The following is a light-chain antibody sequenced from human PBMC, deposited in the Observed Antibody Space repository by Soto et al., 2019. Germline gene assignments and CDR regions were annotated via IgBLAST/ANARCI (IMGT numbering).Light chain of an antibody. V-gene: IGKV3-20*01. J-gene: IGKJ1*01. CDR2: GAS. Sequence: VFTQSPGSLSLSPGERATLSCRASQSASGSYIAWYQQKSGQAPRLLIYGASTRATGIPDRFSGSGSGTDFTLTISRLEPEDFATYYCQEYGRTFGQGTKVDIK. CDR1: QSASGSY. CDR3: QEYGRT.